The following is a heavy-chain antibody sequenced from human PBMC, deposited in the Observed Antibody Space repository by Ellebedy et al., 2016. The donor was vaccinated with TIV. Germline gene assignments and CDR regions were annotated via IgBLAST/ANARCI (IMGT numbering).Heavy chain of an antibody. CDR3: ARDGAYGDYSPGYYGMDV. D-gene: IGHD4-17*01. V-gene: IGHV3-7*01. J-gene: IGHJ6*02. CDR2: INQDGSEK. Sequence: GESLKISCAASGFTFSSYWMSWVRQAPGKGLEWVANINQDGSEKYYVDSVKGRFSMSRDNAKNSVYLQMNSLRAEDTALYYCARDGAYGDYSPGYYGMDVWGQGTTVTVSS. CDR1: GFTFSSYW.